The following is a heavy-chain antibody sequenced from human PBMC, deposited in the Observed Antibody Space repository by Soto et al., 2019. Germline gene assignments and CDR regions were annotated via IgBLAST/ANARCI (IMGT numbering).Heavy chain of an antibody. Sequence: LSLTCAASGFTFSDYYMSWIRQAPGKGLEWVSYISSSGSTIYYADSVKGRFTISRDNAKNSLYLQMNSLRAEDTAVYYCARDDLVGYYYMDVWGKGTTVTVSS. CDR3: ARDDLVGYYYMDV. CDR2: ISSSGSTI. V-gene: IGHV3-11*01. J-gene: IGHJ6*03. CDR1: GFTFSDYY. D-gene: IGHD1-26*01.